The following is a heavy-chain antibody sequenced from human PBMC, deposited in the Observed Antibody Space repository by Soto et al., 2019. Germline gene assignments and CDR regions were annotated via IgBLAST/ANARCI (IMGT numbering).Heavy chain of an antibody. Sequence: QAQVVQSGAEVRKTGSSVKLSCKASEGTFNSYAIAWVRQAPGQGLEWMGGIIPYYNTLNYAQKFQDRVAITADDSTNTVYRELSSLRSDDTDVYFWASGASRWYPYFFASWAQGTLVNVSS. D-gene: IGHD6-13*01. CDR1: EGTFNSYA. CDR3: ASGASRWYPYFFAS. V-gene: IGHV1-69*01. CDR2: IIPYYNTL. J-gene: IGHJ4*02.